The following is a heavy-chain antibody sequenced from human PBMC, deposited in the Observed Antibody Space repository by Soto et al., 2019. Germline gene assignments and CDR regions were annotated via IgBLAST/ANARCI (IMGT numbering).Heavy chain of an antibody. D-gene: IGHD1-1*01. Sequence: PSQTLSLTCDISGDSVSSNYAAWNWIRQSPSRGLEWLGRTYYYRSKWYIDYAVSVKGRISINAVTSKNQVSLQLNAVIPDDTAVYYRARDDGPSTTRRFDAWGQXILVTVSS. CDR2: TYYYRSKWYI. J-gene: IGHJ5*02. CDR3: ARDDGPSTTRRFDA. V-gene: IGHV6-1*01. CDR1: GDSVSSNYAA.